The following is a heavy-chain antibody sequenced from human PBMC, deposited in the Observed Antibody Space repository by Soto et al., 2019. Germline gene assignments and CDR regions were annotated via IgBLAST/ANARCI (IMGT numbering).Heavy chain of an antibody. CDR3: ANPIPKTGTTFGF. D-gene: IGHD1-1*01. CDR2: ISGSGDDT. J-gene: IGHJ4*02. CDR1: GFTFSNFA. V-gene: IGHV3-23*01. Sequence: QLLESGGGFVQPGGSLRLSCVASGFTFSNFAMAWVRQAPGEGLEWVSAISGSGDDTFYADSMKGRFTISRGNSKDTLYLQINSLRAEDTAVYYCANPIPKTGTTFGFWGQGTLVTVSS.